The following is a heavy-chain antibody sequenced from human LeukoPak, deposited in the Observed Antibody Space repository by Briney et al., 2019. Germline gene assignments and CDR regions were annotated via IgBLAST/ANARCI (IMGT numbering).Heavy chain of an antibody. CDR3: ARVGPGIAAAFGY. V-gene: IGHV4-39*01. D-gene: IGHD6-13*01. CDR1: GGSISSSSYY. CDR2: IYYSGST. J-gene: IGHJ4*02. Sequence: SETLSLTCTVSGGSISSSSYYWGCIRQPPGKGLEWIGSIYYSGSTYYNPSLKSRVTISVDTSKNQFSLKLSSVTAADTAVYYCARVGPGIAAAFGYWGQGTLVTVSS.